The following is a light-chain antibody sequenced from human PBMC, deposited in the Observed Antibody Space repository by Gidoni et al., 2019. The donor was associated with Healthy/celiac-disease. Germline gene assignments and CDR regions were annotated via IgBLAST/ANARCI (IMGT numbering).Light chain of an antibody. CDR3: QSADSSGTYPVV. CDR1: ALPKQY. CDR2: KDS. V-gene: IGLV3-25*03. Sequence: SYELTQRPSVSVSPGQTARITCSGDALPKQYAYWYQQKPGQAPVLVIYKDSERPSGIPERFSVSCSGTTFTFTISGVQAEDEADYYCQSADSSGTYPVVFGGVTKLTVL. J-gene: IGLJ2*01.